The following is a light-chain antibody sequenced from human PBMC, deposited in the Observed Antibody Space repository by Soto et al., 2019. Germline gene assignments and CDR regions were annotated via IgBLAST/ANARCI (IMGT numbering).Light chain of an antibody. CDR1: SSDVGAYNY. J-gene: IGLJ1*01. Sequence: QSVLTQPASVSGSPGQSITISCTGTSSDVGAYNYVSWYQQHPAKIPKLMIYHVSNRPSGVSDRFSGSKSGNTASLTISGLQAEDEADYYCYSYTTSSTYVFGTGIKVTVL. CDR3: YSYTTSSTYV. CDR2: HVS. V-gene: IGLV2-14*01.